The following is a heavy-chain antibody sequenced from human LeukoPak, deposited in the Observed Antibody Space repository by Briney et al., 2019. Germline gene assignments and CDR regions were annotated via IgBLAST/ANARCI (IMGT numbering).Heavy chain of an antibody. D-gene: IGHD6-19*01. CDR1: GGSISSSSYY. CDR3: ARVGGWSSGWSPFDY. V-gene: IGHV4-39*07. J-gene: IGHJ4*02. CDR2: TYYSGST. Sequence: PSETLSLTCTVSGGSISSSSYYWGWIRQPPGKGLEWIGSTYYSGSTYYNPSLKSRVTISVDTSKNQFSLKLSSVTAADTAVYYCARVGGWSSGWSPFDYWGQGTLVTVSS.